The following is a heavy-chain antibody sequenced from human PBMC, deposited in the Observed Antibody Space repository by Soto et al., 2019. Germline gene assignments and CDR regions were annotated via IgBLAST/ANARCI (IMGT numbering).Heavy chain of an antibody. J-gene: IGHJ3*02. D-gene: IGHD2-15*01. V-gene: IGHV4-30-4*01. CDR2: IYHSGST. CDR1: GGSISSGDHY. Sequence: QVQLQESGPGLVKPSQTLSLTCTVSGGSISSGDHYWSWIRQPPGKGLEWIGYIYHSGSTYYNPSLKSRVTISVDTSKNPFSLKLSSVTAADTAVYYCARLGGAAATAFDIWGQGTMVTVSS. CDR3: ARLGGAAATAFDI.